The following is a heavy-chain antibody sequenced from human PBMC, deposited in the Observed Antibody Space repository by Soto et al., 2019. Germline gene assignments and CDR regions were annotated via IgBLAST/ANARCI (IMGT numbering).Heavy chain of an antibody. CDR3: ASNPTGDWFDP. Sequence: PSETLSLTCAVSGGSISRGGYSWCWIRQPPGKGLEWIGYIYHSGSTYYNPSLKSRVTISVDRSKNQFSLKLSSVTAADTGVYYCASNPTGDWFDPWGQGTLVTVS. V-gene: IGHV4-30-2*01. J-gene: IGHJ5*02. D-gene: IGHD3-10*01. CDR1: GGSISRGGYS. CDR2: IYHSGST.